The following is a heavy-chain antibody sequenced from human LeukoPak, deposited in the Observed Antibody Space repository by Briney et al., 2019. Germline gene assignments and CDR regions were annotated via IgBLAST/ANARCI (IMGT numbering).Heavy chain of an antibody. CDR3: ARGPGSSSWYLTPEGGYYFDY. CDR2: ISSIRNYI. D-gene: IGHD6-13*01. J-gene: IGHJ4*02. CDR1: KFTFSDYS. V-gene: IGHV3-21*01. Sequence: GGSLRLSCAASKFTFSDYSMSWVRQAPGKGLEWVSSISSIRNYIYYADSVKGRFTVSRDNAQNSLYLQMNSLRAEDTAVYYCARGPGSSSWYLTPEGGYYFDYWGQGTLVTVSS.